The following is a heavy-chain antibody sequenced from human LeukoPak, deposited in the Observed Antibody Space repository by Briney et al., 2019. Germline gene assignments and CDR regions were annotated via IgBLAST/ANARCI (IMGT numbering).Heavy chain of an antibody. Sequence: SGPTLVKPTQTLTLTCTFSGFSLSTSGVGVGWIRQPPVKALEWLALIYWDDDKRYSPSLKSRLTITKDTSKNQVVLTMTNMDPVDTATYYCAHSLWFGDLLPYFDYWGQGTLVTVSS. V-gene: IGHV2-5*02. CDR2: IYWDDDK. CDR1: GFSLSTSGVG. D-gene: IGHD3-10*01. CDR3: AHSLWFGDLLPYFDY. J-gene: IGHJ4*02.